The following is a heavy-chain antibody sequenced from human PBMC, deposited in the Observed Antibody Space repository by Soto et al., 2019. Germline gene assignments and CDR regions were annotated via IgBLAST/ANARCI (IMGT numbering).Heavy chain of an antibody. D-gene: IGHD2-2*01. CDR1: GFTFSDYA. CDR3: ARDDILVIPGGSYNYGMDV. Sequence: QVQLVESGGGVVQPGRSLRLSCAASGFTFSDYAMHWVRQAPGKGLEWVAVVAYDGRSKYYADSVKGRFTISRDNSWTTVYLQMNSLRDEDTAMYYCARDDILVIPGGSYNYGMDVWGHGTTVTVSS. V-gene: IGHV3-30*04. CDR2: VAYDGRSK. J-gene: IGHJ6*02.